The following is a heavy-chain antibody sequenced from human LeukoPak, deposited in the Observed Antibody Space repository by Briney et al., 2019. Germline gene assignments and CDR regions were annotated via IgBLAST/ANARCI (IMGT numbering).Heavy chain of an antibody. CDR3: ARERRWFDP. V-gene: IGHV3-7*01. CDR2: IKQDGSEK. Sequence: GGSLRLSCAASGCTFSSYWMSWVRQAPGKGLEWVANIKQDGSEKYYVDSVKGRFTISRDNAKNSLYLQMNSLRAEDTAVYYCARERRWFDPWGQGTLVTVSS. J-gene: IGHJ5*02. CDR1: GCTFSSYW.